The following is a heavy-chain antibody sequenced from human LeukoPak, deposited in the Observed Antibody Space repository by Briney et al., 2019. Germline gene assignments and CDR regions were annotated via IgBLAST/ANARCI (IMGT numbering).Heavy chain of an antibody. D-gene: IGHD4-17*01. CDR2: IKSKTDGGTT. J-gene: IGHJ4*02. V-gene: IGHV3-15*01. CDR1: GFTFSSYW. Sequence: PGGSLRLSCAASGFTFSSYWMSWVRQAPGKGLEWVGRIKSKTDGGTTDYAAPVKGRFTISRDDSKNTLYLQMNSLKTEDTAVYYCTTEAGDYGDYVLYFDYWGQGTLVTVSS. CDR3: TTEAGDYGDYVLYFDY.